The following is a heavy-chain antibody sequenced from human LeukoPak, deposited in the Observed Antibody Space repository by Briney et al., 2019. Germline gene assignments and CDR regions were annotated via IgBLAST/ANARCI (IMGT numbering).Heavy chain of an antibody. J-gene: IGHJ6*02. CDR2: IDSDGSST. D-gene: IGHD3-9*01. V-gene: IGHV3-74*01. CDR3: VRTIPYHYGMDV. CDR1: GFTFSSPW. Sequence: GGSLRLSCAASGFTFSSPWMHWVRQAPGKGLVWVSRIDSDGSSTSYVDSVQGRFTISRDNARNTLYLQMSSLRAEDTAVYYCVRTIPYHYGMDVWGQGTTVTVSS.